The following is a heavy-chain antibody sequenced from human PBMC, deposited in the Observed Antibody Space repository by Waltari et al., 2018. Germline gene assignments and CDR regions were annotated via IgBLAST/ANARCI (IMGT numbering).Heavy chain of an antibody. V-gene: IGHV1-2*06. CDR3: ARGASINLSSAFDP. D-gene: IGHD3-9*01. CDR1: GYTFTAFY. CDR2: INPNSGAS. Sequence: QVQLVQSGAEVKKPGASVKVSCKASGYTFTAFYIHWVRQAPGQGLAWMGRINPNSGASNYAVKLQGRISLTRDMSLNTAFMELSRLTSDDTAVYYCARGASINLSSAFDPWGQGTLVTVSS. J-gene: IGHJ5*01.